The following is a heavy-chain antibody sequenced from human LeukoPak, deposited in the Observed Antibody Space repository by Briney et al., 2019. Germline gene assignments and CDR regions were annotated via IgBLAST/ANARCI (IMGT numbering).Heavy chain of an antibody. CDR2: IIPIFGTA. D-gene: IGHD2-2*01. Sequence: SVKVSCKASGGTFSSYAISWVRQAPGQGLEWMGGIIPIFGTANYAQKSQGRVTITTDESTSTAYMELSSLRSEDTAVYYCARDKGSCSSTSCYSDFDYWGQGTLVTVSS. CDR1: GGTFSSYA. J-gene: IGHJ4*02. V-gene: IGHV1-69*05. CDR3: ARDKGSCSSTSCYSDFDY.